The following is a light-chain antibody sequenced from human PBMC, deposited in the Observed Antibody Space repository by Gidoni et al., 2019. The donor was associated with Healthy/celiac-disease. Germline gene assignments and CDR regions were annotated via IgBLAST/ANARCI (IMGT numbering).Light chain of an antibody. CDR2: DAS. J-gene: IGKJ3*01. CDR3: QQRSNWPPRVT. CDR1: PSVSSY. V-gene: IGKV3-11*01. Sequence: EIVLTQSQATLSLSPGERATLSCRASPSVSSYLAWYQQTPGQAPRLLIYDASNRATVIPARFSGSGSGTDFTLTISSLEPEDFAVYYCQQRSNWPPRVTFGPGTKVDIK.